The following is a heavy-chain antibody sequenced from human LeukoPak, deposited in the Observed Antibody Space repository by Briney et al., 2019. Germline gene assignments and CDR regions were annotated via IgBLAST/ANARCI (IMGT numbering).Heavy chain of an antibody. Sequence: SETLSLTCTVSGGSISSDYWSWIRQPPGKGLEWIGYVYYSGSTNYNPSLKSRVTISIDTSKNQFSLKLSSVTAADTAVYYCARLFTHNCFDPWGQRTLVTVSS. CDR1: GGSISSDY. D-gene: IGHD2-15*01. J-gene: IGHJ5*02. CDR2: VYYSGST. V-gene: IGHV4-59*08. CDR3: ARLFTHNCFDP.